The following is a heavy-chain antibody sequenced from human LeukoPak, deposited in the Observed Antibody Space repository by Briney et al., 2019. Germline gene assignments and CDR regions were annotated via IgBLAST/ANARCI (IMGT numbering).Heavy chain of an antibody. Sequence: GASVTVSCTASGYTFSSYAITWVRQAPGQGLEWMGWISSYSGNTNYAQKFQGRVTMTTDTSTSTAYMELRSLRSDDTAVYYCARASGGGSLDYWGQGTQVTVSS. V-gene: IGHV1-18*01. CDR3: ARASGGGSLDY. CDR2: ISSYSGNT. D-gene: IGHD2-15*01. J-gene: IGHJ4*02. CDR1: GYTFSSYA.